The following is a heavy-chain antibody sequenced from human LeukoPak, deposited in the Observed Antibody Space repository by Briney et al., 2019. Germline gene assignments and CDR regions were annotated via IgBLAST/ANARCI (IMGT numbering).Heavy chain of an antibody. CDR3: ARDCYYYYMDV. V-gene: IGHV3-74*01. Sequence: GGSQRLSCAASGFTFSSYWMHCVRQAPGKGLVWVSRINTDGSSTSYADSVKGRFTFSRDNAKNTLYLQMNSLRAEDTAVYYCARDCYYYYMDVWGKGTTVTVSS. CDR2: INTDGSST. J-gene: IGHJ6*03. CDR1: GFTFSSYW.